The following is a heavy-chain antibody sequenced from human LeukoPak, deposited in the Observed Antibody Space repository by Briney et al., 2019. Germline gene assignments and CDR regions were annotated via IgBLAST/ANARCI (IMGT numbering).Heavy chain of an antibody. Sequence: GGSLRLSCAASGFTFSSYGMHWDRQAPGKGLEWVAVISYDGSNKYYADSVKGRFTISRDNSKNTLYLQMNSLRAEDTAVYYCAKDYGNAPDYWGQGTLVTVSS. D-gene: IGHD1-14*01. V-gene: IGHV3-30*18. CDR2: ISYDGSNK. CDR3: AKDYGNAPDY. J-gene: IGHJ4*02. CDR1: GFTFSSYG.